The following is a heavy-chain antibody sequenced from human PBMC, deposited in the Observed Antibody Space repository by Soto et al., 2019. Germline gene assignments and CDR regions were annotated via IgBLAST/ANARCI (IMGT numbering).Heavy chain of an antibody. J-gene: IGHJ4*02. CDR3: ARSPPTLFGFGELLLMGTFDY. D-gene: IGHD3-10*01. Sequence: QVQLVQSGAEVKKPGASVKVSCKASGYTFTGYYMHWVRQAPGQGLEWMGWINPNSGGTNYAQKFQGWVTMTRDTSISTAYMELSRLRSDDTAVYYCARSPPTLFGFGELLLMGTFDYWGQGTLVTVSS. CDR2: INPNSGGT. CDR1: GYTFTGYY. V-gene: IGHV1-2*04.